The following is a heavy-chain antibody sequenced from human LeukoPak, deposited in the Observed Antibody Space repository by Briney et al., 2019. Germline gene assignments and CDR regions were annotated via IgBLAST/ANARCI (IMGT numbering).Heavy chain of an antibody. Sequence: ASVKVSCKASGYTFTSYGITWVRQAPGQGLEWMGWISAYNGNTNYAQKLQGRVTMTTDTSTSTAYLDLRNLRSDDTAVYYCARAEQYQLLLHWGQGTLVTVSS. J-gene: IGHJ4*02. CDR3: ARAEQYQLLLH. D-gene: IGHD2-2*01. V-gene: IGHV1-18*01. CDR2: ISAYNGNT. CDR1: GYTFTSYG.